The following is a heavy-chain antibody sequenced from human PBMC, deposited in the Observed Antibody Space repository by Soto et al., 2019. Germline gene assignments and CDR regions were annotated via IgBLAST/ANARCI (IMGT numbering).Heavy chain of an antibody. V-gene: IGHV2-5*02. CDR2: IYWDGDN. Sequence: QINLIESGPTLVKPTQTLTLTCTFSGFSLSTSGAAVGWVRPPPGRALEWLALIYWDGDNRYNASLVNRLTITKDTSMNQVVLTLTNVDPADTATYYCAHRATMTIFGLIIDNGIWFDPWGQGTRVIVSS. CDR3: AHRATMTIFGLIIDNGIWFDP. CDR1: GFSLSTSGAA. D-gene: IGHD3-3*01. J-gene: IGHJ5*02.